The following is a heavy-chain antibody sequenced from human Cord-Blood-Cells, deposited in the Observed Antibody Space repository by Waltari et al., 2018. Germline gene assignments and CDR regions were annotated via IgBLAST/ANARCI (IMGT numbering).Heavy chain of an antibody. J-gene: IGHJ4*02. Sequence: QVQLVHSGAEVRKPGASVKVSCKVCDYTLTELSMHWVRQAPVKGLVWMGCFVPEDGETNNAQKLQGRVTMTEHTSTVTAYKDLGSVGSEDTAVYYCATAYIERAATGFDYWSQGTLVTVSS. D-gene: IGHD6-13*01. CDR2: FVPEDGET. CDR1: DYTLTELS. V-gene: IGHV1-24*01. CDR3: ATAYIERAATGFDY.